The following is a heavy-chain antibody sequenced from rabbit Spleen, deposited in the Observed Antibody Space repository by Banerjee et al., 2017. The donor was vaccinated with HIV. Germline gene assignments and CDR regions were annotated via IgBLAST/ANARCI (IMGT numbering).Heavy chain of an antibody. CDR1: GFSFSSSDY. CDR3: ARDLVGVIGWNFYL. D-gene: IGHD1-1*01. J-gene: IGHJ4*01. Sequence: QSLEESGGDLVKPGASLTLTCTASGFSFSSSDYMCWVRQAPGKGLEWIACINTATGKAVYASWAKGRFTISKTSSTTVTLRMTSLTAADTATYFCARDLVGVIGWNFYLWGPGTLVTVS. V-gene: IGHV1S40*01. CDR2: INTATGKA.